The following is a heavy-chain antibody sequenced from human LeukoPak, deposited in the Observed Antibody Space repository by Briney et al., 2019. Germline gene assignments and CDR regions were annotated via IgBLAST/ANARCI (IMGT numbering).Heavy chain of an antibody. CDR2: ISITGGST. V-gene: IGHV1-46*01. J-gene: IGHJ3*02. Sequence: ASVKVSCKASGHSFITYYMHWVRQAPGQGLEWMGIISITGGSTIYAQKFQGRVTMTRDTSTSTVYMEVSSLRSEDTAVYYCAKDRRIGETSDASDIWGQGTMVTVSS. CDR3: AKDRRIGETSDASDI. D-gene: IGHD3-10*01. CDR1: GHSFITYY.